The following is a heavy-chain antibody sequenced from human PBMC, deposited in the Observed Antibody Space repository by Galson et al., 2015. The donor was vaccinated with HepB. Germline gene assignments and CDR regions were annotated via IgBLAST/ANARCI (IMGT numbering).Heavy chain of an antibody. CDR3: ASSPHYYYYMDV. J-gene: IGHJ6*03. Sequence: SLRLSCAASGFTFSSYGMHWVRQAPGKGLEWVAVIWYDGSNKYYADSVKGRFTISRDNSKNTLYLQMNSLRAEDTAVYYCASSPHYYYYMDVWGKGTTVTVSS. CDR2: IWYDGSNK. V-gene: IGHV3-33*01. CDR1: GFTFSSYG.